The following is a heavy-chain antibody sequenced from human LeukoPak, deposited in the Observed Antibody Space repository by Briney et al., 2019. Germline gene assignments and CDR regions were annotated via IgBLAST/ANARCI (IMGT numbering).Heavy chain of an antibody. D-gene: IGHD5/OR15-5a*01. CDR2: MNPNSGNT. Sequence: GASVKVSCKASGYTFTSYDINWVRQATGQGLEWMGWMNPNSGNTGYAQKFQGRVTMTRNTSISTAYMELSSLRSEDTAVYYCARKRSTSLGSYYYYYGMDVWGQGTTVTVSS. V-gene: IGHV1-8*01. CDR1: GYTFTSYD. CDR3: ARKRSTSLGSYYYYYGMDV. J-gene: IGHJ6*02.